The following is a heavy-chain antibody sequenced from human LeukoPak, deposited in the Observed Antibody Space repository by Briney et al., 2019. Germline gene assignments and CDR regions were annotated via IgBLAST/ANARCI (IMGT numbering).Heavy chain of an antibody. Sequence: ASVKVSCKASGGTFSSYAISWVRQAPGQGLEWMGGIIPIFGTANYAQKFQGRVTITADESTSTAYMELSSLRSEDTAVYYCAKAGRFGEMYYYYYMDVWGKGTTVTVSS. CDR3: AKAGRFGEMYYYYYMDV. CDR1: GGTFSSYA. CDR2: IIPIFGTA. V-gene: IGHV1-69*13. D-gene: IGHD3-10*01. J-gene: IGHJ6*03.